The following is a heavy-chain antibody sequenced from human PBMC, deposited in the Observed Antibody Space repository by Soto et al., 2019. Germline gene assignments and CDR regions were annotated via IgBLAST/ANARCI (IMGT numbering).Heavy chain of an antibody. CDR2: IYYSGST. V-gene: IGHV4-30-4*01. Sequence: QVQLQESGPGLVKPSQTLSLTCTVSGGSISSGDYYWSWIRQPPGKGLEWIGYIYYSGSTYYNPSLQVRVTISVDKSTNQCSLKLSSVTAADTAVYYCARAPTGYSSGWLMVKGGYYYYGMDVWGQGTTVTVSS. CDR3: ARAPTGYSSGWLMVKGGYYYYGMDV. CDR1: GGSISSGDYY. D-gene: IGHD6-19*01. J-gene: IGHJ6*02.